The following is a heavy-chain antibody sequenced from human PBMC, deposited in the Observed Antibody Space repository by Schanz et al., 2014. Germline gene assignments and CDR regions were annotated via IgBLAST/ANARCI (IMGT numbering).Heavy chain of an antibody. J-gene: IGHJ4*02. D-gene: IGHD3-3*01. CDR3: ARSTYDFWSAFDY. CDR2: INHSGGT. Sequence: QVQLQQWGAGLLKASETLSLTCAVYGGSSSDCYWSWIRQPPGKGLEWIGEINHSGGTNYNPSLKSRVTMSVDTSKNQFSLILTSVTAADTAVYYCARSTYDFWSAFDYWGQGILVAVSS. CDR1: GGSSSDCY. V-gene: IGHV4-34*01.